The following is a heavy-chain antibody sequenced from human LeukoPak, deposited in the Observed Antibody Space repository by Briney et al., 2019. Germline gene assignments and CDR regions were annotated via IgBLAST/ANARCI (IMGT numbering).Heavy chain of an antibody. V-gene: IGHV1-46*01. J-gene: IGHJ4*02. CDR2: INPNGGSR. D-gene: IGHD2-2*02. CDR1: GYTFTSYY. Sequence: ASVKVSCKASGYTFTSYYMHWVRQAPGQGLEWMGIINPNGGSRSYAQKFQGRVTMTRDTSTSTVYMELSSLRSEDTAVYYCARDVQVVPAAIWTWSVTIFDYWGQGTLVTVSS. CDR3: ARDVQVVPAAIWTWSVTIFDY.